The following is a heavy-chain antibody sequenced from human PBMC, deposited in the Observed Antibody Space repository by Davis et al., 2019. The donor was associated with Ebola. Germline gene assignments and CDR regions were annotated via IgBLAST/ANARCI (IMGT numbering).Heavy chain of an antibody. CDR1: GFTFSDYY. Sequence: PGGSLRLSCAASGFTFSDYYMSWVRQAPGKGMEWVSTVFIGGNTLYADSVKGRFTISTDRTKNTLYLQMNRLTAEDTAVHYCARDLAARAYHWFDPWGQGTLVTVSS. CDR3: ARDLAARAYHWFDP. V-gene: IGHV3-66*01. D-gene: IGHD6-6*01. J-gene: IGHJ5*02. CDR2: VFIGGNT.